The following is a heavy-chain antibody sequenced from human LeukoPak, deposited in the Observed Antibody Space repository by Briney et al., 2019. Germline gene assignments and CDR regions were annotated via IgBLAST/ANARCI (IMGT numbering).Heavy chain of an antibody. CDR3: AKSIGYGMYCSGTSCNFDY. CDR2: TSWNSGSI. CDR1: GFTFDDYA. Sequence: GGSLRLSCAASGFTFDDYAIHWVRQAPGKGLEWVSGTSWNSGSIVYADSVKGRFTISRDNAKNSLYLQVNSLRAEDTALYYCAKSIGYGMYCSGTSCNFDYWGQGTLVTVSS. V-gene: IGHV3-9*01. D-gene: IGHD2-15*01. J-gene: IGHJ4*02.